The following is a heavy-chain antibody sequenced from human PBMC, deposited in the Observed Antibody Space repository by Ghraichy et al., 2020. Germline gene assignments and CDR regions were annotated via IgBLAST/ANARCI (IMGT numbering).Heavy chain of an antibody. CDR2: IKQDGSEK. D-gene: IGHD6-13*01. V-gene: IGHV3-7*01. CDR3: AREEAAAGWGFDP. CDR1: GFTFSSYW. Sequence: GGSLRLSCAASGFTFSSYWMSWVRQAPGKGLEWVANIKQDGSEKFYVDSVKGRFTISRDNAKNSLYLQMNSLRAEDTAVYYCAREEAAAGWGFDPWGQGTLVTVSS. J-gene: IGHJ5*02.